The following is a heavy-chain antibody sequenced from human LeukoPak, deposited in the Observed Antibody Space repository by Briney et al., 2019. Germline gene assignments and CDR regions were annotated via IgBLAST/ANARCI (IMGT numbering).Heavy chain of an antibody. CDR1: GGSISSYY. CDR2: IYYSGST. Sequence: KASETLSLTCTVSGGSISSYYWSWIRQPPGKGLEWIGYIYYSGSTNYNPSLKSRVTISVDTSKNQFSLKLSSVTAADTAVYYCARDTDFADAFDIWGQGTMVTVSS. D-gene: IGHD3-3*01. V-gene: IGHV4-59*01. J-gene: IGHJ3*02. CDR3: ARDTDFADAFDI.